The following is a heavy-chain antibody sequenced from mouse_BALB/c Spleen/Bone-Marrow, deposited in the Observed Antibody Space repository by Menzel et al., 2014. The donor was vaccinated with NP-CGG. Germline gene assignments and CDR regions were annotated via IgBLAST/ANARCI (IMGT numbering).Heavy chain of an antibody. Sequence: VQLKQSGAELVKPGASVKLSCTASGFNIKDTYMHWVKQRPEQGLEWIGRIDPANGNTKYDPKFQGKATITADTSSNTANLQLSRLTSEATAVYYGSRWERGRGWFNYWGQGTLVTVSA. V-gene: IGHV14-3*02. D-gene: IGHD4-1*01. CDR1: GFNIKDTY. CDR3: SRWERGRGWFNY. J-gene: IGHJ3*01. CDR2: IDPANGNT.